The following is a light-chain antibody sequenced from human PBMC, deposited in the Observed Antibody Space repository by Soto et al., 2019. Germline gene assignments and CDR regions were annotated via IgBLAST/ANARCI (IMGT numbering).Light chain of an antibody. CDR1: SSDVGNYDY. J-gene: IGLJ1*01. V-gene: IGLV2-8*01. CDR3: SSYAGSNNYHV. Sequence: QSALTQPPSASGYPGQSVAISCTGTSSDVGNYDYVSWYQQHPGKAPKLMIYAVTKRPSGVPDHFSGSKSGNTASLTVSGLQAEDEADYYCSSYAGSNNYHVFGTGTKVTVL. CDR2: AVT.